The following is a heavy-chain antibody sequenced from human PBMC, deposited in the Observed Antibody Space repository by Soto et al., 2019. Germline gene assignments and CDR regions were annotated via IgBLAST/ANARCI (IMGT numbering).Heavy chain of an antibody. D-gene: IGHD2-15*01. V-gene: IGHV1-18*01. CDR2: ISDYNGNS. CDR3: ARVDYCSGDSCYVPDY. J-gene: IGHJ4*02. CDR1: GYTFTSYG. Sequence: QVQLVQSGAEVKKPGASVKVSCKASGYTFTSYGISWVRQAPGQGLEWMGWISDYNGNSKYAQRFQGRVTMTTDTSTSTGYMEVRSLRSDDTAVYYCARVDYCSGDSCYVPDYWGQGTLVTVSS.